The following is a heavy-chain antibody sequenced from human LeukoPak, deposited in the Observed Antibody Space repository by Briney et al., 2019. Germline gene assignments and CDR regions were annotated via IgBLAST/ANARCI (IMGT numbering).Heavy chain of an antibody. Sequence: SETLSLTCTVSGDSISCNYWSWIRQPAGKGLEWIGRIHTSGSTNYNPSLKSRVTMSVDTSKNQFSLKLSSVTAADTAVYYCAREDTMATGAFDIWGQGTMVTVSS. CDR2: IHTSGST. CDR3: AREDTMATGAFDI. D-gene: IGHD5-24*01. V-gene: IGHV4-4*07. CDR1: GDSISCNY. J-gene: IGHJ3*02.